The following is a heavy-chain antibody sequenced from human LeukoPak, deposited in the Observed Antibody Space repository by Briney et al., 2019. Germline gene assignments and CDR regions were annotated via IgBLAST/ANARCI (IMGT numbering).Heavy chain of an antibody. V-gene: IGHV4-34*01. J-gene: IGHJ6*03. Sequence: SETLSLTCGVSGEPFSGYYWSWIRQPPGTGLEWIGDISESGSTNYNPSLKSRVTISVVPSKNQFSLKLTSMTAADTAVYFCVRGRTDYYYYMDVWGKGTTVTVSS. CDR1: GEPFSGYY. CDR2: ISESGST. CDR3: VRGRTDYYYYMDV.